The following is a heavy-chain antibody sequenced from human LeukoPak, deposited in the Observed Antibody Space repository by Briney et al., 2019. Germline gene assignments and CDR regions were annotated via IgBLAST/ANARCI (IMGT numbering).Heavy chain of an antibody. CDR2: INHSGST. Sequence: SETLSLTCAVYGGFFRGYYRSWIRQPPGKGLEWIGDINHSGSTNYNPSLKSCVTISVETSKTHSCLKLSSVTAAHTAVYYCARGTWYYCGSGSYYRVFDYWGQGHLAPVSS. D-gene: IGHD3-10*01. J-gene: IGHJ4*02. V-gene: IGHV4-34*01. CDR1: GGFFRGYY. CDR3: ARGTWYYCGSGSYYRVFDY.